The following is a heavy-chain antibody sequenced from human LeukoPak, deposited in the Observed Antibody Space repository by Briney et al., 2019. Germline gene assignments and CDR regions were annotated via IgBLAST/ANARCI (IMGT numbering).Heavy chain of an antibody. D-gene: IGHD3-3*01. CDR2: ISSSSSYI. J-gene: IGHJ4*02. Sequence: GGSLRLSCAASGFTLTNYGMHWVRQAPGKGLEWVSSISSSSSYIYYADSVKGRFTVSRDNAKNTLYLQMNSLRVEDTAVYYCARGDDSWSGYFSDYWGQGTLVTVSS. CDR1: GFTLTNYG. CDR3: ARGDDSWSGYFSDY. V-gene: IGHV3-21*01.